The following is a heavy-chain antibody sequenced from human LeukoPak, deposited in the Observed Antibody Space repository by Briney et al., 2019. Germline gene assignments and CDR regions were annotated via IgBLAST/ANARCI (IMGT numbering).Heavy chain of an antibody. CDR3: ARTIVGATKGYFRH. V-gene: IGHV3-7*01. CDR2: IKQDGSEK. Sequence: GGSLRLSCAASGFTFSSYWMSWVRQAPGKGLEWAANIKQDGSEKYYVDSVKGRFTISRDNAKNSLYLQMNSLRAEDTAVYYCARTIVGATKGYFRHWGQGTLVTVSS. J-gene: IGHJ1*01. CDR1: GFTFSSYW. D-gene: IGHD1-26*01.